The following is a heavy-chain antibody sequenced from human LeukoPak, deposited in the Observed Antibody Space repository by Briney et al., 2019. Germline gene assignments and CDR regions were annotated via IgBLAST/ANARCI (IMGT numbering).Heavy chain of an antibody. CDR3: ARAAGPRRNWFDP. Sequence: GGSLRLSCAASGFTFSSYSMNWVRQAPGKGLGWVSYISSSSSTIYYADSVKGRFTISRDNAKNSLYLQMNSLRAEDTAVYYCARAAGPRRNWFDPWGQGTLVTVSS. CDR2: ISSSSSTI. CDR1: GFTFSSYS. J-gene: IGHJ5*02. V-gene: IGHV3-48*01.